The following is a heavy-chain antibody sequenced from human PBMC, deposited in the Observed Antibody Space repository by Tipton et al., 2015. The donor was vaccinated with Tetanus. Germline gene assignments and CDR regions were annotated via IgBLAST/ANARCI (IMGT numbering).Heavy chain of an antibody. CDR3: VRTVTFWSGYENSYYFDF. D-gene: IGHD3-3*01. CDR1: GASVSQYH. J-gene: IGHJ4*02. V-gene: IGHV4-59*02. Sequence: TLSLTCSVSGASVSQYHWSWIRQPPGEGLEWIGYVYYSGDINYNPSLKSRVTMSVDTSKNRFSLKLRSVKGADSAVYYCVRTVTFWSGYENSYYFDFWGQGILVAVSS. CDR2: VYYSGDI.